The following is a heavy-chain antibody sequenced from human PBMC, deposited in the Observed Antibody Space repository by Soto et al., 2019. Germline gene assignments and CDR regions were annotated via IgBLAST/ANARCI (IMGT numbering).Heavy chain of an antibody. Sequence: GESLKISCKASGYSFTTYWIGWVRQMPGKGLEWMGIIYPGDSDTKYSLSLQGQVSISADTSISTAYLQWTSLKASDTAMYYCARSRRGAYSSGWYSPSGYYNYGIDVWGQGTKVTVSS. CDR2: IYPGDSDT. CDR1: GYSFTTYW. D-gene: IGHD6-19*01. V-gene: IGHV5-51*01. CDR3: ARSRRGAYSSGWYSPSGYYNYGIDV. J-gene: IGHJ6*02.